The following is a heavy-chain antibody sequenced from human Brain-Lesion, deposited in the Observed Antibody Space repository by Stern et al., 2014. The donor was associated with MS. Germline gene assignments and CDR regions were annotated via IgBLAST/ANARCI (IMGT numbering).Heavy chain of an antibody. Sequence: VQLVESGAEVKKPGSSVKVSCKASGGTFSSYAISWVRQAPGQGLEWMGGIIPIFGTANYAQKCQGRVTITADESTSTAYMELSSLRSEDTAVYYCARGVLRFLEWPYYGMDVWGQGTTVTVSS. CDR2: IIPIFGTA. CDR1: GGTFSSYA. CDR3: ARGVLRFLEWPYYGMDV. D-gene: IGHD3-3*01. V-gene: IGHV1-69*01. J-gene: IGHJ6*02.